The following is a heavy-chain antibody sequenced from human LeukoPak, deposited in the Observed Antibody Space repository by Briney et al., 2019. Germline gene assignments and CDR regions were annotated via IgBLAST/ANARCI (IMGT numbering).Heavy chain of an antibody. V-gene: IGHV3-23*01. Sequence: PGGSLRLSCAASGFTFSSYAMSWVRQAPGKGLEWVSAISGSGGSTYYADSVKGRFTISRDNSKTTLYLQMNSLRAEDTAVYYCAKAVTMWQLTGNWFDPWGQGTLVTVSS. D-gene: IGHD3-10*02. CDR3: AKAVTMWQLTGNWFDP. CDR2: ISGSGGST. J-gene: IGHJ5*02. CDR1: GFTFSSYA.